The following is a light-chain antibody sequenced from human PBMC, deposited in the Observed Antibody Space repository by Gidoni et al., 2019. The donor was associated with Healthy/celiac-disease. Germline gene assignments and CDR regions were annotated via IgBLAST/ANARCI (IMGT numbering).Light chain of an antibody. CDR3: QQYNSYSWT. V-gene: IGKV1-5*03. CDR1: QSISSW. CDR2: KAS. J-gene: IGKJ1*01. Sequence: DFQMTQSPSTLSASVGDRVTVTGRASQSISSWLAWYQQKPGKAPKLLIYKASSLESGVPSRFSGSGSGTEFTLTISSLQPDDFATYYCQQYNSYSWTFGQGTKVEIK.